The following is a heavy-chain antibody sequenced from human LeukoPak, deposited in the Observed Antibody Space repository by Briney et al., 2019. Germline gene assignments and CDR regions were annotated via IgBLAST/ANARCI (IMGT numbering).Heavy chain of an antibody. V-gene: IGHV3-48*03. CDR3: ARESVAAAGTGSLYYYCGMVV. D-gene: IGHD6-25*01. CDR1: GFTFSSYE. J-gene: IGHJ6*04. CDR2: ISSSGSTI. Sequence: PGGSLRLSCAASGFTFSSYEMNWVRQAPGKGLEWVSYISSSGSTIYYADSVRGRFTISRDNAKNSLYLQMNSLRAEDTAVYYCARESVAAAGTGSLYYYCGMVVWGKGTTVTVSS.